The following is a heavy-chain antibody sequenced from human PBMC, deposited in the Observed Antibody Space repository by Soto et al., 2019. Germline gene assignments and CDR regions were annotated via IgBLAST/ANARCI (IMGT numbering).Heavy chain of an antibody. CDR3: ARAAYDILTGYYSHAFDI. D-gene: IGHD3-9*01. CDR2: IYHSGST. V-gene: IGHV4-4*02. J-gene: IGHJ3*02. Sequence: SETLSLTCAVSSGSISSSNWWSWVRQPPGKGLEWIGEIYHSGSTNYNPYLKSRVTISVDKSKNKFSLKLSSVTAADTAVYYFARAAYDILTGYYSHAFDIWGQGTMVTVSS. CDR1: SGSISSSNW.